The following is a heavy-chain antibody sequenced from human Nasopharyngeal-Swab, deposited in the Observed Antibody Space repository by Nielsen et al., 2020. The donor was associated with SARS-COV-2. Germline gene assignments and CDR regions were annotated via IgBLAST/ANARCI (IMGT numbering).Heavy chain of an antibody. CDR2: IYYSGST. CDR1: GGSISSGDYY. CDR3: AREKYCSSTSCYAWAPYNWFDP. J-gene: IGHJ5*02. Sequence: SETLSLTCTVSGGSISSGDYYWSWIRQPPGKGLEWIGYIYYSGSTYYNPSLKSRVTISVDTSKNQFSLKLSPVTAADTAVYYCAREKYCSSTSCYAWAPYNWFDPWGQGTLVTSPQ. D-gene: IGHD2-2*01. V-gene: IGHV4-30-4*01.